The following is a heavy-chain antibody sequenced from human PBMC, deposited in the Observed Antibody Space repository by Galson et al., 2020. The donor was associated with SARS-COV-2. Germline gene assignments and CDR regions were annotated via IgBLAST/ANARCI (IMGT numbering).Heavy chain of an antibody. D-gene: IGHD5-18*01. CDR3: ARGIQLWTQSDY. CDR2: VRDTDGST. CDR1: GWIIVSDG. V-gene: IGHV1-18*04. J-gene: IGHJ4*02. Sequence: CNASGWIIVSDGNSRVGHAPAREGVGWGSVRDTDGSTNYAETLQGRVTITTDTSTSTAYMELSSLRSDDTAVYYCARGIQLWTQSDYWGQGTLVTVSS.